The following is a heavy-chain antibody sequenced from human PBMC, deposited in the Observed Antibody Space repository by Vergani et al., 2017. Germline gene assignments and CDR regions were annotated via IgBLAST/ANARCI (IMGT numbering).Heavy chain of an antibody. CDR1: GGTFSSYA. V-gene: IGHV1-69*12. CDR2: IIPIFGTA. D-gene: IGHD3-9*01. Sequence: QVQLVQSGAEVKKPGSSVKVSCKASGGTFSSYAISWVRQAPGQGLEWMGGIIPIFGTANYAQKFQGRVTITADESTSTAYMELSSLRSEETAVYYCARASLSYYDILTGPNYYYYYYMDVWGKGTTVTVSS. CDR3: ARASLSYYDILTGPNYYYYYYMDV. J-gene: IGHJ6*03.